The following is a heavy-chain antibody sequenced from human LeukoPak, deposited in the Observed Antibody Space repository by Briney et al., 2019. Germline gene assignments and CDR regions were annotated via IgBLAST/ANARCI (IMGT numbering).Heavy chain of an antibody. CDR3: ARDINPDHPMMADVDPDY. V-gene: IGHV3-21*06. J-gene: IGHJ4*02. CDR1: TSSISSYT. CDR2: ISSSGRTI. Sequence: GGSLRLSCADSTSSISSYTMYWVRQTPGGGLEWVSAISSSGRTIYYADSVKGRFTISRDNAKNLLLLQMDSLRVDHTAMYYCARDINPDHPMMADVDPDYWGQGTLVTVSS. D-gene: IGHD5-24*01.